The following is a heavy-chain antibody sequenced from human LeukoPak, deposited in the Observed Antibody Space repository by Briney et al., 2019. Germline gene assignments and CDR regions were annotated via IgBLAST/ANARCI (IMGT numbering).Heavy chain of an antibody. V-gene: IGHV3-21*01. Sequence: SGGSLRLSCAASGFTFSSYSMNWVRQAPRKGLEWVSSISSSSSYIYYADSVKGRFTISRDNAKNSLYLQMNSLRAEDTAVYYCARDHCSSTNFCLGYAFDVWGQGTMVTVSS. CDR1: GFTFSSYS. CDR3: ARDHCSSTNFCLGYAFDV. CDR2: ISSSSSYI. D-gene: IGHD2-2*01. J-gene: IGHJ3*01.